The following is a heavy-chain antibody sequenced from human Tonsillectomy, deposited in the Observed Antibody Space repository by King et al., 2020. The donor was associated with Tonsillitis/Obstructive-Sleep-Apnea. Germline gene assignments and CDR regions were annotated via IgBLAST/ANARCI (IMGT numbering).Heavy chain of an antibody. CDR2: ISDSGGNT. Sequence: VQLVESGGGLVQPGGSLRLSCAASGFIFSSYAMSWVRQAPGKGLEWVSAISDSGGNTYYADSVKGRFTIPRDNSKNTLYLQMNSLRAEDTAIYYCAKEGAPITIVRVVIPFYVDYFDNWGQETLVTVSS. CDR1: GFIFSSYA. V-gene: IGHV3-23*04. D-gene: IGHD3-10*01. CDR3: AKEGAPITIVRVVIPFYVDYFDN. J-gene: IGHJ4*02.